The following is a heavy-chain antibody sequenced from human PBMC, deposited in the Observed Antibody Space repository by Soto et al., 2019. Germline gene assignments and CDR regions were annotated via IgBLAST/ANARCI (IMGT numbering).Heavy chain of an antibody. D-gene: IGHD2-8*01. J-gene: IGHJ6*02. V-gene: IGHV1-69*01. CDR3: ARDRGRVDCTNGVCSEVFYYYCGMDV. CDR1: GGTFSSYA. Sequence: QVQLVQSGAEVKKPGSSVKVSCKASGGTFSSYAISWVRQAPGQGLEWMGGIIPIFGTANYAQKFQGRVTITADESTSTAYMELSSLRSEDTAVYYCARDRGRVDCTNGVCSEVFYYYCGMDVWGQGTTVTVSS. CDR2: IIPIFGTA.